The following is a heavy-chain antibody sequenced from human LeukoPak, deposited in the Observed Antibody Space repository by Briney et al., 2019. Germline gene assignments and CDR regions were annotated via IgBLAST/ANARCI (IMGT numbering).Heavy chain of an antibody. CDR3: ARQNYDFWSAYYHFDY. D-gene: IGHD3-3*01. CDR2: IYYSGTT. V-gene: IGHV4-59*08. J-gene: IGHJ4*02. Sequence: SETLSLTCTVSGGSISSYYWSWIRQSPGKGLEWMGYIYYSGTTNYNPSLKSRVTISVDTSKNQFSLNLSSVTAADTAVYYCARQNYDFWSAYYHFDYWGQGTLVTVSS. CDR1: GGSISSYY.